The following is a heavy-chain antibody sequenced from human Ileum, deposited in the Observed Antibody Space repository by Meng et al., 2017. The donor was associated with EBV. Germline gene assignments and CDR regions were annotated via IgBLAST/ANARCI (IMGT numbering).Heavy chain of an antibody. CDR3: EGWRY. V-gene: IGHV3-15*01. CDR1: GFTFSNAW. Sequence: EAQVVESGGGLGKPGGSLRLSCAASGFTFSNAWMTWVRQAPGKGLEWVGRIKSTTDGGTTDYAAPVKGRFTISRDDSKNTLFLQMDSLKTEDTAVYYCEGWRYWGQGTLVTVSS. D-gene: IGHD2-15*01. J-gene: IGHJ4*02. CDR2: IKSTTDGGTT.